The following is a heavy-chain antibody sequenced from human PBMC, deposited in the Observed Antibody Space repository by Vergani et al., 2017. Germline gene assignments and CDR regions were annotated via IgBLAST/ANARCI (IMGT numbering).Heavy chain of an antibody. D-gene: IGHD3-22*01. J-gene: IGHJ4*02. CDR1: GGTFSSNS. Sequence: QGQLAQSGAEVKKPGSSVKVSCKASGGTFSSNSISWVRQAPGQGLEWMGRIIPIFGTTSYAQKFQGRVTILADESTSTAYMELSSLRSEDTAVYSCARSSGYYSYYFDFWGQGTLVTVSS. V-gene: IGHV1-69*13. CDR2: IIPIFGTT. CDR3: ARSSGYYSYYFDF.